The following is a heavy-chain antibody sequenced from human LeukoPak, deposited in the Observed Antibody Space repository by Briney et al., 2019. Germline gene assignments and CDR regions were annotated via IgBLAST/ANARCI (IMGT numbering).Heavy chain of an antibody. Sequence: GASVKVSCKASGYTFTSYYMHWVRQAPGQGLEWMGIINPSGGSTSYAQKFQGRVTMTRDTSTSTAYMELRSLRSDDTAVYYCARDRIPTVTTSWGYGYWGQGTLVTVSS. CDR3: ARDRIPTVTTSWGYGY. CDR2: INPSGGST. CDR1: GYTFTSYY. J-gene: IGHJ4*02. D-gene: IGHD4-11*01. V-gene: IGHV1-46*01.